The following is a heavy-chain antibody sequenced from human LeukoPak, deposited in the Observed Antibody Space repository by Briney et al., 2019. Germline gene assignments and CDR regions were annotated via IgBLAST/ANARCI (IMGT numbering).Heavy chain of an antibody. Sequence: TGGSLRLSCAASGFTVSSNYMSWVRQAPGKGLEWVSIIYSGGSTYYADSVKGRFTISRDNSKNTLFQNTLYLQMNSLRAEDTAVYYCAKLFESGTYNNFFHYWGQGTLVTVFS. CDR2: IYSGGST. J-gene: IGHJ4*02. CDR3: AKLFESGTYNNFFHY. CDR1: GFTVSSNY. D-gene: IGHD3-10*01. V-gene: IGHV3-53*01.